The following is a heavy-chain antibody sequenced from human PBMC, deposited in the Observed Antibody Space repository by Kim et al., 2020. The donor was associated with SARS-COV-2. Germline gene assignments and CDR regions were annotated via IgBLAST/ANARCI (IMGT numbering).Heavy chain of an antibody. D-gene: IGHD1-26*01. V-gene: IGHV4-39*01. Sequence: SETLSLTCTVSGGSISSSSYYWGWIRQPPGKGLEWIGSIYYSGSTYYNPSLKSRVTISVDTSKNQFSLKLSSVTAADTAVYYCARHWEGEDFQHWGQGTLVTVSS. J-gene: IGHJ1*01. CDR3: ARHWEGEDFQH. CDR2: IYYSGST. CDR1: GGSISSSSYY.